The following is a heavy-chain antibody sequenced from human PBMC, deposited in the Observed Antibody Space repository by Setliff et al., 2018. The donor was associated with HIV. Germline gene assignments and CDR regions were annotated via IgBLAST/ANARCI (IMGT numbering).Heavy chain of an antibody. J-gene: IGHJ6*03. D-gene: IGHD5-12*01. CDR2: ISSSSTYI. CDR3: TRARDIVATITHYYYYYMDV. V-gene: IGHV3-21*01. CDR1: GFTFSSYR. Sequence: KTGGSLRLSCAASGFTFSSYRMNWVRQAPGKGLEWVSSISSSSTYIYYADSVKGRFTISRDNAKNSLYLQMNSLRAEDTAVYYCTRARDIVATITHYYYYYMDVWGKGTTVTVSS.